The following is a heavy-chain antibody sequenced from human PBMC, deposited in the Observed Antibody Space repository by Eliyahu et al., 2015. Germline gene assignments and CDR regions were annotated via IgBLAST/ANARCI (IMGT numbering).Heavy chain of an antibody. D-gene: IGHD3-10*01. Sequence: QVQLQESGPGLVKPSETLSLTCAVSGYSISSGYYWGWIRQPPGKGLEWIGSIYHSGSTYYNPSLTSRVIISVDTSKNQFSLKVNSMTAADTAVYYCARGLLGFRELSRNWFDPWGQGTLVTVSS. CDR1: GYSISSGYY. CDR2: IYHSGST. CDR3: ARGLLGFRELSRNWFDP. V-gene: IGHV4-38-2*01. J-gene: IGHJ5*02.